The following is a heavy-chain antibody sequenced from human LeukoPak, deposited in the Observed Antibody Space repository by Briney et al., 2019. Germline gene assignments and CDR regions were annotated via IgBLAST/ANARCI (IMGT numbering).Heavy chain of an antibody. CDR3: ARVGQQLGHFDY. V-gene: IGHV3-11*04. J-gene: IGHJ4*02. CDR1: GFTFSDYY. Sequence: PGGSLRLSCAASGFTFSDYYMSWIRQAPGKGLEWVSYISSSGSNIYYADSVKGRFTISRDNAKNSLCLQMNSLRAEATAVYYCARVGQQLGHFDYWGQGTLVTVSS. CDR2: ISSSGSNI. D-gene: IGHD6-13*01.